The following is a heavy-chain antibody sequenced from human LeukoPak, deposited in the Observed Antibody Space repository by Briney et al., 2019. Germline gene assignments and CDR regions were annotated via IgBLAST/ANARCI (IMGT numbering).Heavy chain of an antibody. CDR2: INTSGRT. V-gene: IGHV4-4*07. CDR1: GGSFSGYY. Sequence: SETLSLTCAVYGGSFSGYYWSWIRQPAGKGLEWIGRINTSGRTNYNPSLKSRVTISVDTSKNQFSLNLRSMTAADTAVYYCTRDLERTIVVGTIYYYYMDVWGRGTTVTVSS. J-gene: IGHJ6*03. CDR3: TRDLERTIVVGTIYYYYMDV. D-gene: IGHD2-21*02.